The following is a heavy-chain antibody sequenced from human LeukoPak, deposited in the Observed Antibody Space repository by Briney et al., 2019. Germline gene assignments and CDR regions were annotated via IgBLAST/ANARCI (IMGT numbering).Heavy chain of an antibody. Sequence: ASVTVSFKASGYTFTSYDINWVRQAPGQGLEWMGWMNPNSGNTGYAQKFQGRVTMTRNTSISTAYMELSSLRSEDTAVYYCAREGNYDSSADADYWGQGTLVTVSS. CDR3: AREGNYDSSADADY. V-gene: IGHV1-8*02. CDR1: GYTFTSYD. J-gene: IGHJ4*02. D-gene: IGHD3-22*01. CDR2: MNPNSGNT.